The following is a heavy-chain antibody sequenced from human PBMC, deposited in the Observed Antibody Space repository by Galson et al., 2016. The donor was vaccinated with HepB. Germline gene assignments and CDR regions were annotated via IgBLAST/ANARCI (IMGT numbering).Heavy chain of an antibody. D-gene: IGHD2-2*01. J-gene: IGHJ4*02. CDR1: GGSFSGYY. CDR3: TRGVIGVAPAAMFRRVGDYYFDF. CDR2: INHRGTT. Sequence: SETLSLTCAVYGGSFSGYYWTWIRQPPGKGLEWIGEINHRGTTSYNPSLKSRGTILADMSKNQFFLKLTSVTASDTAVYYCTRGVIGVAPAAMFRRVGDYYFDFWSRGTLVTVSS. V-gene: IGHV4-34*01.